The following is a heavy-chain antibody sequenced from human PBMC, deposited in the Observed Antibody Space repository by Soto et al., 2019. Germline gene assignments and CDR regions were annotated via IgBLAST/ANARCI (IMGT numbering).Heavy chain of an antibody. Sequence: QVQLVESGGGVVQPGRSLRLSCVASGFTFSSYGMHWVRQAPGKGLEWVAVIWYDASNEYYADSVKGRFTISRDNRKNTMYLQMNSLRVDDTAVYYCARDPIGPGIFDYWGQGTQVTVSS. J-gene: IGHJ4*02. CDR2: IWYDASNE. CDR1: GFTFSSYG. D-gene: IGHD1-26*01. V-gene: IGHV3-33*01. CDR3: ARDPIGPGIFDY.